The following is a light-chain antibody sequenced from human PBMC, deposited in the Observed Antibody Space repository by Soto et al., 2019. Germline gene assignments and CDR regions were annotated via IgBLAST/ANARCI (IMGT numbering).Light chain of an antibody. CDR3: AAWDDSLNGAV. Sequence: QSVLTQPPSASGTPGQRVTISCSGGTSNIGSNTVNWCQQLPGTAPKLLVYVNNQRPSGVPDRFSGSKSGTSASLAISGLQSEDEADYYCAAWDDSLNGAVFGGGTQLTVL. V-gene: IGLV1-44*01. CDR1: TSNIGSNT. J-gene: IGLJ7*01. CDR2: VNN.